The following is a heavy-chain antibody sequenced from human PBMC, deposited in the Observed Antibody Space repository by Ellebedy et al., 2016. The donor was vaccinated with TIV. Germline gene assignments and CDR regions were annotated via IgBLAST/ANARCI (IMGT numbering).Heavy chain of an antibody. Sequence: ASVKVSCKASGYTFTANYIHWVRQAPGQGLEWMGWINPDSGGTNFAQKFQDRVSMTRDTSVNPAYMELSRLESDDTAVYYCTRVRRASSGMDVWGQGTTVTVS. D-gene: IGHD6-13*01. J-gene: IGHJ6*02. V-gene: IGHV1-2*02. CDR1: GYTFTANY. CDR3: TRVRRASSGMDV. CDR2: INPDSGGT.